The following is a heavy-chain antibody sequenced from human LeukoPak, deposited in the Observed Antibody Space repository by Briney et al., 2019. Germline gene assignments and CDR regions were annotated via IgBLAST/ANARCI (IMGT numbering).Heavy chain of an antibody. J-gene: IGHJ5*02. D-gene: IGHD2-2*01. CDR2: MNPNSSNT. CDR1: GYTFTSYD. V-gene: IGHV1-8*01. Sequence: ASVKVSCKASGYTFTSYDINWVRQATGQGLEWMGWMNPNSSNTGYAQKFQGRVTMTRNTSISTAYMELSSLRSEDTAVYYCARGPPIVVVSAAFLFDPWGQGTLVTVSS. CDR3: ARGPPIVVVSAAFLFDP.